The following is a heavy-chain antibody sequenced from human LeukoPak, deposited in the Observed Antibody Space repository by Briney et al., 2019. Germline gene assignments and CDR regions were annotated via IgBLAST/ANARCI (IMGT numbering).Heavy chain of an antibody. D-gene: IGHD3-10*01. J-gene: IGHJ4*02. CDR2: ISSSGGST. V-gene: IGHV3-23*01. Sequence: GGSLRLSCAASGFTFTHYAMSWVRQAPGKGLEWVSSISSSGGSTYYADSVKGRFTISRDNSKNTLYLQMNSLRAEDTAVYYCAKALSRVRTEGIDYWGQGTLVTVSS. CDR1: GFTFTHYA. CDR3: AKALSRVRTEGIDY.